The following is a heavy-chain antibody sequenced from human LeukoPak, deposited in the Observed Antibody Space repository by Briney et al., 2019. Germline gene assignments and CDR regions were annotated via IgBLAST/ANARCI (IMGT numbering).Heavy chain of an antibody. CDR2: INPNSGSR. V-gene: IGHV1-2*02. D-gene: IGHD5-18*01. CDR3: ARGDGYSYGYLGY. CDR1: GYTFTGDY. J-gene: IGHJ4*02. Sequence: GASVKVSCKAFGYTFTGDYMHWVRQAPGHGLEWMGGINPNSGSRSYAQKFQGRVTMTRDTSISTAYMELSRLKFDDTAVYYCARGDGYSYGYLGYWGQGPLVTVSS.